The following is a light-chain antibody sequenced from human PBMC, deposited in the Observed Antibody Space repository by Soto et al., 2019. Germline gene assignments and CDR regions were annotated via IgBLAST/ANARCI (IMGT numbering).Light chain of an antibody. CDR3: QQSYSTLWT. CDR1: QVITND. V-gene: IGKV1-39*01. CDR2: AAS. Sequence: IQMTQSPSSLSASVGDRLSITCRASQVITNDLGWYQQKPGKAPKLLIYAASNLQSGVPSRFSGSGSGTDFTPTISSLQPEDFATYYCQQSYSTLWTFGQGTKVDIK. J-gene: IGKJ1*01.